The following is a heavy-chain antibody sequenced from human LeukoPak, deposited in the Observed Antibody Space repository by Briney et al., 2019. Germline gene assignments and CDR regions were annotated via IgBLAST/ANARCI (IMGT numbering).Heavy chain of an antibody. Sequence: PGGSLRLSCVASGFIVSSNYMSWVRQAPGKGLEWVSIIYSGSSTYYADSVKGRFTISRDNSKNTVFLQMSSLRVEDTAVYYCARGPTRGYGDYWGQGTLVTVSS. D-gene: IGHD5-18*01. CDR1: GFIVSSNY. V-gene: IGHV3-53*01. CDR2: IYSGSST. J-gene: IGHJ4*02. CDR3: ARGPTRGYGDY.